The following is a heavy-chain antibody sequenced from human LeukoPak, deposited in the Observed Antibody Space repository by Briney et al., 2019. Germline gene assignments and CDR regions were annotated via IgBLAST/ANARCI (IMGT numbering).Heavy chain of an antibody. CDR3: TRDREAASHFLDY. CDR2: MKYDGSEK. J-gene: IGHJ4*02. D-gene: IGHD6-6*01. Sequence: GGSLRLSCAASGFTFSSYCMSWVRQAPGKGLEWVANMKYDGSEKYYVDSVKGRFTISRVNAKNSLYLQMNSLRAEDTAVYYCTRDREAASHFLDYWGQRTLVSVSS. V-gene: IGHV3-7*01. CDR1: GFTFSSYC.